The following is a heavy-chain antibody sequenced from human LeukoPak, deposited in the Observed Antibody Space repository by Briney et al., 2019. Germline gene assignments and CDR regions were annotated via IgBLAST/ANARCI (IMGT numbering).Heavy chain of an antibody. CDR1: GFTFSSYS. Sequence: PGGSLRLSCAASGFTFSSYSMNWVRQAPGKGLEWVSYISSSSSTIYYADSVKGRFTISRDNAKNSLYLQMNSLRAEDTAVYYCARGDYYGSGSYYGDDAFDIWGQGTMVTVSS. CDR2: ISSSSSTI. CDR3: ARGDYYGSGSYYGDDAFDI. J-gene: IGHJ3*02. V-gene: IGHV3-48*04. D-gene: IGHD3-10*01.